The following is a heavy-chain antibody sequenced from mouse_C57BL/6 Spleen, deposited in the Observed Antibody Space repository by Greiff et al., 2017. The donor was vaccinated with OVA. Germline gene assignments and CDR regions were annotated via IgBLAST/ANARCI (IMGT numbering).Heavy chain of an antibody. D-gene: IGHD2-4*01. Sequence: VKVVESGAELVKPGASVKISCKASGYAFSSYWMNWVKQRPGKGLEWIGQIYPGDGDTNYNGKFKGKATLTADKSSSTAYMQLSSLTSEDSAVYFCALITTVKGWFAYWGQGTLVTVSA. CDR2: IYPGDGDT. J-gene: IGHJ3*01. CDR3: ALITTVKGWFAY. V-gene: IGHV1-80*01. CDR1: GYAFSSYW.